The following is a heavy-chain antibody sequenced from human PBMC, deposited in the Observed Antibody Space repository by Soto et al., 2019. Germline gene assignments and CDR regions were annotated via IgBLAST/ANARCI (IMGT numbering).Heavy chain of an antibody. CDR1: GGSISSGGYY. CDR3: ARGLGNWGSYFDY. Sequence: SETLSLTCTVSGGSISSGGYYWNWIRQHPGKGLECIGYMSYSGSTYYNPSLKSRVTISLDPSENQFSLRLTSVTAADTAVYYCARGLGNWGSYFDYWGQGSLVTVSS. D-gene: IGHD7-27*01. J-gene: IGHJ4*02. V-gene: IGHV4-31*03. CDR2: MSYSGST.